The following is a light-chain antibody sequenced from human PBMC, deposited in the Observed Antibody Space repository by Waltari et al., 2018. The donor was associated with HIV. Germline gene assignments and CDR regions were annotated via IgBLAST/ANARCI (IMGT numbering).Light chain of an antibody. V-gene: IGLV1-47*01. Sequence: QSVLTQPPSASGTPGQRVTISCSGRGSNIGINAVYLYQHRPGTAPQLLIFTNNQRPSWVPDRFSASKSGPSAPLAISALQSDDEADYYCAAWDGSLRGGVFGGGTKLTV. CDR1: GSNIGINA. J-gene: IGLJ3*02. CDR3: AAWDGSLRGGV. CDR2: TNN.